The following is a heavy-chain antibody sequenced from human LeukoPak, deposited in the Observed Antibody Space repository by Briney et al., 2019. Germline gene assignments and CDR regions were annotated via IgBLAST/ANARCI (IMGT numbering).Heavy chain of an antibody. CDR3: ARSSGTPTPIS. J-gene: IGHJ5*02. V-gene: IGHV4-59*12. CDR2: IYYSGST. D-gene: IGHD3-22*01. Sequence: SETLSLTCTVSGGSISSYYWSWIRQPPGKGLEWIGYIYYSGSTNYNPSLKSRVTISVDRSKNQFSLKLSSVTAADTAVYYCARSSGTPTPISWGQGTLVTVSS. CDR1: GGSISSYY.